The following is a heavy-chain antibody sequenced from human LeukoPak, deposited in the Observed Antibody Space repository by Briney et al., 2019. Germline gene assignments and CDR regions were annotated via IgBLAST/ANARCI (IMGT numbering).Heavy chain of an antibody. J-gene: IGHJ4*02. D-gene: IGHD4-23*01. V-gene: IGHV1-2*07. CDR1: GYTFTDYY. Sequence: ASVRVSCKASGYTFTDYYLHWVRQAPGQGFECMGWINPNTGVTDYAHKFQGRVTMTRDTSISTAYMELSSLKSDDTAVYYCARDTVAWDLDFWGQGTLVTVSS. CDR2: INPNTGVT. CDR3: ARDTVAWDLDF.